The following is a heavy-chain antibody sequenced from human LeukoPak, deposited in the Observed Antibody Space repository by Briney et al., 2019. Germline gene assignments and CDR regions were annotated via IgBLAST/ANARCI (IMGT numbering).Heavy chain of an antibody. Sequence: PSETLSLTCAVYGGSFSGYYWSWIRQPPGKGLEWIGEINHSGSTNYNPSLKSRVTISVDTSKNQFSLKLSSVTAADTAVYYCARHPGYYYMDVWGKGTTVTVS. CDR2: INHSGST. J-gene: IGHJ6*03. CDR1: GGSFSGYY. CDR3: ARHPGYYYMDV. D-gene: IGHD6-13*01. V-gene: IGHV4-34*01.